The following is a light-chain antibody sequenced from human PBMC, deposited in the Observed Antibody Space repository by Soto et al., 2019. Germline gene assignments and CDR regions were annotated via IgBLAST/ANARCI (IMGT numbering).Light chain of an antibody. CDR1: QSIGST. J-gene: IGKJ3*01. CDR3: KQYNNWPFA. V-gene: IGKV3-15*01. CDR2: DAS. Sequence: EIVMTQSPATLSVSPGERATLSCRASQSIGSTLAWYQQKPGQAARLLIYDASTRATGIPVRFSGSGSGTEFTLTINSLQSEDFTVYYCKQYNNWPFAFGPGTKVDIK.